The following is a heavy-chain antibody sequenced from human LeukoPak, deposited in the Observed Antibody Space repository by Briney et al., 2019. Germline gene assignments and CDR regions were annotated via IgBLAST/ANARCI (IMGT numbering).Heavy chain of an antibody. CDR2: IYYSGST. Sequence: SETLSLTCTVSGGSISSYYWSWIRQPPGKGLEWIGYIYYSGSTNYNPSLKSRVTISVDTSKNQFSLKLSSVTAADTAVYYCASSWELLPPAPDYWGQGTLVTVSS. CDR3: ASSWELLPPAPDY. D-gene: IGHD1-26*01. V-gene: IGHV4-59*08. J-gene: IGHJ4*02. CDR1: GGSISSYY.